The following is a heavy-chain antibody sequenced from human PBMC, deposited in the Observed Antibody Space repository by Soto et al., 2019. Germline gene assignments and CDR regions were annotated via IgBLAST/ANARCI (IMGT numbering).Heavy chain of an antibody. D-gene: IGHD6-19*01. CDR3: VRWESSGWYLGI. J-gene: IGHJ4*02. Sequence: GGSLRLSCAASGFIFTDYWMSWVRQPPGKGLEWVASINPDGTKRFHVDSVQGRFTISRDDAKNSVFLQMISLRAEDTAVYYCVRWESSGWYLGIWGQGTLVTVSS. CDR1: GFIFTDYW. CDR2: INPDGTKR. V-gene: IGHV3-7*03.